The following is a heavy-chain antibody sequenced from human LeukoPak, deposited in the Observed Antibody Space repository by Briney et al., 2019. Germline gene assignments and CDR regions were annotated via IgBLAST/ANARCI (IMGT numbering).Heavy chain of an antibody. J-gene: IGHJ4*02. D-gene: IGHD2-21*02. CDR2: ISSASSTI. Sequence: GGSLRLSCAASGFTFGTYSMNWVRQAPGKGLEWIPYISSASSTIYYADSVKGRFTISRDNAKNSLYLQMNSLRDEDTAVYYCARTAKYWGQGTLVTVSS. V-gene: IGHV3-48*02. CDR1: GFTFGTYS. CDR3: ARTAKY.